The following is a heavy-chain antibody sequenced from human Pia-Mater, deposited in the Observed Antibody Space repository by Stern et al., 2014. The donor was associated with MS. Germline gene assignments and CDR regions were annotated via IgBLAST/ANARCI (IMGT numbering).Heavy chain of an antibody. J-gene: IGHJ5*02. Sequence: QVQLVQSGAEVKKPGASVKVSCKASGYTFTGYFMHWVRQAPGQGLEWMGWINPNSGGTNYALQFQGWVTMTRDTSISTAYMELRRLKSDDTSIYYCARGGPYGDYGLWFDPLGQGTLVTVSS. V-gene: IGHV1-2*04. D-gene: IGHD4-17*01. CDR3: ARGGPYGDYGLWFDP. CDR1: GYTFTGYF. CDR2: INPNSGGT.